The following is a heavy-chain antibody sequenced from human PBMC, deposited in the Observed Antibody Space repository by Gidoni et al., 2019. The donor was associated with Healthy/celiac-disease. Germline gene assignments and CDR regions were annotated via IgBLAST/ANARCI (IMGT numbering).Heavy chain of an antibody. CDR1: GFTFSRYA. CDR2: ISGSGGST. Sequence: EVPLLESGGGLVQPGGSLRLPCAASGFTFSRYAMSWVRQAPGKGLEWVSAISGSGGSTYYADSVKGRFTISRDNSKNTLYLQMNSLRAEDTAVYYCAKRGASSGWSAQWGQGTLVTVSS. D-gene: IGHD6-19*01. V-gene: IGHV3-23*01. CDR3: AKRGASSGWSAQ. J-gene: IGHJ4*02.